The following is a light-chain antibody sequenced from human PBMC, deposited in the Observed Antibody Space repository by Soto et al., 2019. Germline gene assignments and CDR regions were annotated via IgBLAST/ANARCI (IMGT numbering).Light chain of an antibody. CDR3: SSYTSSTTPVV. CDR2: KVS. Sequence: QSVLTQPASVSGSPGQSITISCTGTSSDVGGYNYVSWYQQHPGKAPKLMIFKVSNRPSGVSNRFSASKSGNTASLTISGLQAEDEADYYCSSYTSSTTPVVFGGGTKLTVL. CDR1: SSDVGGYNY. J-gene: IGLJ2*01. V-gene: IGLV2-14*01.